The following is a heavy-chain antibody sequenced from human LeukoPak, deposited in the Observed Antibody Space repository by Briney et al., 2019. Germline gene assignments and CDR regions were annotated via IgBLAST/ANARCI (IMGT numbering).Heavy chain of an antibody. J-gene: IGHJ4*02. CDR1: GYTFNSYG. CDR2: ISAYNGNT. D-gene: IGHD3-22*01. V-gene: IGHV1-18*01. Sequence: ASVKVSCKATGYTFNSYGISWVRQAPGRGLEWMGWISAYNGNTNYAQRVQGRLTMTTDTSTSTAYMELRSLRSDDTAVYYCARDASRATYYYDSSAFYSDYWGQGTLVTVSS. CDR3: ARDASRATYYYDSSAFYSDY.